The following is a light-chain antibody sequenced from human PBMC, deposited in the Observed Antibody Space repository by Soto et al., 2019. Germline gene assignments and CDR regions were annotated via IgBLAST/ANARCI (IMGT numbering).Light chain of an antibody. CDR3: QQYGSSPRLT. CDR1: QSFSSTY. Sequence: EFVLTQSPGTLSLSPGERATLSCRASQSFSSTYLAWYQQKPGQAPRLLIYGASSRATGIPDRFSGSGSGTDFPLTISRLEPEDFAVYYCQQYGSSPRLTFGGGTKVEIK. J-gene: IGKJ4*01. CDR2: GAS. V-gene: IGKV3-20*01.